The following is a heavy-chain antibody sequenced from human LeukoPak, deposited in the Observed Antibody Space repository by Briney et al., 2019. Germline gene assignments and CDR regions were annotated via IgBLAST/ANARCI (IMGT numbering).Heavy chain of an antibody. CDR3: ARGAARMVEIATIISFEY. D-gene: IGHD5-24*01. CDR1: GGSFSGYY. Sequence: SETLSLTCAVYGGSFSGYYWSWIRQPPGKGLEWIGEINHSGSTNYNPSLKSRVTISVDTSKNQFSLKLSSVTAADTAVYYCARGAARMVEIATIISFEYWGQGTLVTVSS. CDR2: INHSGST. V-gene: IGHV4-34*01. J-gene: IGHJ4*02.